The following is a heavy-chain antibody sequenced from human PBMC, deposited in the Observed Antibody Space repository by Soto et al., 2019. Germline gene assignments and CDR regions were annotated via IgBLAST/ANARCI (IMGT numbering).Heavy chain of an antibody. CDR1: GYTFTSYY. D-gene: IGHD2-2*01. J-gene: IGHJ4*02. CDR3: LLIVVVPAAIPSLGY. Sequence: QVQLVQSGAEVKKPGASVKVSCKASGYTFTSYYMHWVRQAPGQGLEWMGIINPSGGSTSYAQKFQGRVTMNRDTSTSTVYMELSSLRSEDTAVYYCLLIVVVPAAIPSLGYWGQGTLVTVSS. V-gene: IGHV1-46*01. CDR2: INPSGGST.